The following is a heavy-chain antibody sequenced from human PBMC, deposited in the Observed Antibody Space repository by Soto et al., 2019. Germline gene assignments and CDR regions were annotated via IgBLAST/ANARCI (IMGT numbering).Heavy chain of an antibody. CDR2: ISSSSSYT. CDR3: ARVGGIVGATDWDY. CDR1: GFTFSDYY. Sequence: QVQLVESGGGLVKPGGSLRLSCAASGFTFSDYYMSWIRQAPGKGLEWVSYISSSSSYTNYADSVKGRFTISRDNAKNSLYLQMNSLRAADTAVYSCARVGGIVGATDWDYWGQGTLLTVSS. D-gene: IGHD1-26*01. V-gene: IGHV3-11*05. J-gene: IGHJ4*02.